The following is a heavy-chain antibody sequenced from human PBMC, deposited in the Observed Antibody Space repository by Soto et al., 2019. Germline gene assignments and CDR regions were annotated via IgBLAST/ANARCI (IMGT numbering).Heavy chain of an antibody. CDR3: AHRLARGATGLYFQH. Sequence: SGPTLVNPTQTLTLTSTFSGLSLSSSGLAVGWIRKPPGKALEWLALIYWDDDKRYSPSLKSRLTITRDTSKNQVVLTMTNMDPVDTATYYCAHRLARGATGLYFQHWGQ. V-gene: IGHV2-5*02. D-gene: IGHD3-9*01. CDR2: IYWDDDK. CDR1: GLSLSSSGLA. J-gene: IGHJ1*01.